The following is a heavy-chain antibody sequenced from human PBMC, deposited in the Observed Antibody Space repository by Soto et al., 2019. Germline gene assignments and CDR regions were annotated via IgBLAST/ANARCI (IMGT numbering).Heavy chain of an antibody. J-gene: IGHJ6*02. CDR2: IIPIFGTA. V-gene: IGHV1-69*13. D-gene: IGHD3-10*01. CDR3: ARVLLYYYGSGSYHYYYGMDV. Sequence: GASVKVSCKASGGTFSSYAISWVRQAPGQGLEWMGGIIPIFGTANYAQKFQGRVTITADESTSTAYMELSSLRSEDTAVYYCARVLLYYYGSGSYHYYYGMDVWGQGTTVTVSS. CDR1: GGTFSSYA.